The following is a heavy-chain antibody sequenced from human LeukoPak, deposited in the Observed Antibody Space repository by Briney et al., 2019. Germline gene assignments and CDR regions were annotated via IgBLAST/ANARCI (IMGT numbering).Heavy chain of an antibody. V-gene: IGHV3-21*01. CDR2: ISSSSSYI. CDR1: RFTFSTYT. Sequence: GGSLRLSCAASRFTFSTYTMNWVRQAPGKGLEWVSSISSSSSYIYYADSVKGRFTISRDNAKNSPYLQMNTLRAEDTAVYYCARDRTTATTFDYWGQGTLVTVSS. CDR3: ARDRTTATTFDY. J-gene: IGHJ4*02. D-gene: IGHD4-17*01.